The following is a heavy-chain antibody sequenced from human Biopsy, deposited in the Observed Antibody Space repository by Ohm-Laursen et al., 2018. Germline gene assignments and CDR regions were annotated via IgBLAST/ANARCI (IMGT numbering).Heavy chain of an antibody. CDR2: LYTSGST. J-gene: IGHJ3*01. CDR1: GGSVSGYY. V-gene: IGHV4-4*07. CDR3: ARDAALAVAARADDGFDL. D-gene: IGHD6-19*01. Sequence: SETLSLTCTVSGGSVSGYYWNWIRLPVGKGLEWIGRLYTSGSTNYNPSLKSRVTVSVDTSRNQFSLRLSSVTAADTGIYYCARDAALAVAARADDGFDLWGQGTMVTVSS.